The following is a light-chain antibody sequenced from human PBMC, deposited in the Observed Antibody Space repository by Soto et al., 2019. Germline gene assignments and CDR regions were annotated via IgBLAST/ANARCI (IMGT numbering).Light chain of an antibody. CDR1: SSNIGSNP. J-gene: IGLJ2*01. V-gene: IGLV1-44*01. CDR2: QTD. Sequence: QSVLTQPPSASGTPGQRVTISCSGNSSNIGSNPVSCYQQLPGTAPKLLVYQTDQRPSGVPDRFSGSRSGTSASLTISGLQSEDEAEYSCAAWDDSLNGPVFGGGTKVTVL. CDR3: AAWDDSLNGPV.